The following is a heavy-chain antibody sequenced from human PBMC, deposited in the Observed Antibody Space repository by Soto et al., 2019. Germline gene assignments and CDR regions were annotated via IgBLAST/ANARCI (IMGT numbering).Heavy chain of an antibody. CDR1: GGTFSSYA. CDR3: ARAYCGGDCYDYYYYGMDV. V-gene: IGHV1-69*01. D-gene: IGHD2-21*02. J-gene: IGHJ6*02. Sequence: QVQLVQSGAEVKKPGSSVKVSCKASGGTFSSYAISWVRQAPGQGLEWVGGIIPIFGTANFAQKCPGRVTITADESTSTAYMELSRLRSEDTAVYYCARAYCGGDCYDYYYYGMDVWGQGTTVTVSS. CDR2: IIPIFGTA.